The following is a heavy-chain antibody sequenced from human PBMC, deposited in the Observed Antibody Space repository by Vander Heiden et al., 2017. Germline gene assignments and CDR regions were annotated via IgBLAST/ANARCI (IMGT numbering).Heavy chain of an antibody. CDR2: ISYDGSNK. J-gene: IGHJ3*02. Sequence: QVQPVESGGGVVQPGRSLRLPCAASGFTFSSYGMHWVRQAPGKGLEWVAVISYDGSNKYYADSVKGRFTISRDNSKNTLYLQMNSLRAEDTAVYYCAKSFLDAFDIWGQGTMVTVSS. V-gene: IGHV3-30*18. CDR1: GFTFSSYG. CDR3: AKSFLDAFDI.